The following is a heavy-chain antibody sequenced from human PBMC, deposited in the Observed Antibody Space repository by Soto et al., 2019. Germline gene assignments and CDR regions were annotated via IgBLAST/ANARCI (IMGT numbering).Heavy chain of an antibody. CDR1: GFTFSSYA. J-gene: IGHJ4*02. D-gene: IGHD6-19*01. V-gene: IGHV3-23*01. CDR2: ISGSGGST. Sequence: PVGSLRLSCAASGFTFSSYAMSWVRQAPGKGLEWVSAISGSGGSTYYADSVKGRFTISRDNSKNTLYLQMNSLRAEDTAVYYCASFIGGWYVRYFDYWGPRTLVSVSS. CDR3: ASFIGGWYVRYFDY.